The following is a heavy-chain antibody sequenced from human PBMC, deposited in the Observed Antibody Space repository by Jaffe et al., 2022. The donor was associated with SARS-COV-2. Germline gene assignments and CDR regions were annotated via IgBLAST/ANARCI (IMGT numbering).Heavy chain of an antibody. CDR1: GFTFSDYE. J-gene: IGHJ4*02. CDR2: ISTGGGTI. V-gene: IGHV3-48*03. CDR3: ARDVFKGSSLPGYFKD. Sequence: EVQLVESGGGLVQPGGSLRLSCAASGFTFSDYEMNWVRQAPGKGLEWLSYISTGGGTIYSADSVRGRFTISRDNAKNSLYLIMNSLRVEDTAVYYCARDVFKGSSLPGYFKDWGQGALVTVSS. D-gene: IGHD3-10*01.